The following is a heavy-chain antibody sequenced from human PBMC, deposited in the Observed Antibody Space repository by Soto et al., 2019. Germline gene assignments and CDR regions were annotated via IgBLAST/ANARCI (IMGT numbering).Heavy chain of an antibody. J-gene: IGHJ4*02. CDR3: ATPLDYDSSGPFHY. CDR2: VYPGDSNT. CDR1: GHRFEDHG. Sequence: GESIRISCKSAGHRFEDHGIGWVRQIPGKGLEWMGIVYPGDSNTRYSPSFQGQVTISADKSITTAYLQWSRLTASDTAIYYCATPLDYDSSGPFHYWGQGTLVTVPQ. D-gene: IGHD3-22*01. V-gene: IGHV5-51*01.